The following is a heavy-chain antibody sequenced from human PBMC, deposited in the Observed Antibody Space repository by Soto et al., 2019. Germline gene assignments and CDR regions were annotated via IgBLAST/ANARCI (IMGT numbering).Heavy chain of an antibody. CDR3: ARATPSHRYSGYDWEGGHYFDY. CDR2: ISSSGSTI. J-gene: IGHJ4*02. CDR1: GFTFSDYY. D-gene: IGHD5-12*01. V-gene: IGHV3-11*01. Sequence: SGGPLRVSYAAAGFTFSDYYMSWIRQAPGKGLEWVSYISSSGSTIYYADSVKGRFTISRDNAKNSLYLQMNSLRAEDTAVYYCARATPSHRYSGYDWEGGHYFDYWGQGTLVTVSS.